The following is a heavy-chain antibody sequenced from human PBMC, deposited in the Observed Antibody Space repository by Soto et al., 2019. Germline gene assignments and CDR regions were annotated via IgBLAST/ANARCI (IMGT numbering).Heavy chain of an antibody. CDR1: GFTFSSYS. J-gene: IGHJ4*02. CDR3: ARERLGELSSHYFDY. V-gene: IGHV3-21*01. CDR2: ISSSSSYI. Sequence: GGSLRLSCAASGFTFSSYSMNWVRQAPGKGLEWVSSISSSSSYIYYADSVKGRFTISRDNAKNSLYLQMNSLRAEDTAVYYCARERLGELSSHYFDYWGQGTLVTVSS. D-gene: IGHD3-16*02.